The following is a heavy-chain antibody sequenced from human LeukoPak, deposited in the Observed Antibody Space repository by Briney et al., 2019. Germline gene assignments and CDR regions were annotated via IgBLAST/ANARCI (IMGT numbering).Heavy chain of an antibody. CDR2: INHSGST. CDR1: GGSFSSYY. J-gene: IGHJ4*02. Sequence: SETLSLTCAVYGGSFSSYYWSWIRQPPGKGLEWIGEINHSGSTNYNPSLKSRVTISVDTSKNQFSLKLSSVTAADTAVYYCARARWGSSLWGQGTLVTVSS. CDR3: ARARWGSSL. V-gene: IGHV4-34*01. D-gene: IGHD3-16*01.